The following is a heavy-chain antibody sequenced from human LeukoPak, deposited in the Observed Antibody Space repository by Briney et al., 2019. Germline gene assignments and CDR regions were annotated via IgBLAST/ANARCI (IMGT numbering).Heavy chain of an antibody. CDR1: GGSFSGYY. V-gene: IGHV4-34*01. Sequence: SETLSLTCAVYGGSFSGYYWSGIRQPPGKGLEGIGEINHSGSTNYNPSLKSRVTISVDTSKNQFSLKLSSVTAADTAVYYCARGGDYYGDYPSPFQYYYYYMDAWGKGTTVTVSS. CDR2: INHSGST. D-gene: IGHD4-17*01. CDR3: ARGGDYYGDYPSPFQYYYYYMDA. J-gene: IGHJ6*03.